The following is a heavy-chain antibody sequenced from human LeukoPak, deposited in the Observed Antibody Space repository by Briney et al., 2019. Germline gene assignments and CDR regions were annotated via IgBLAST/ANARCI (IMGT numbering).Heavy chain of an antibody. CDR3: ARTYSGSYHFDY. D-gene: IGHD1-26*01. J-gene: IGHJ4*02. Sequence: ASVKVPCKASGYTFTSYYMHWVRQAPGQGLEWMGIINPSGGSTSYAQKFQGRVTMTRDTSTSTVYMELSSLRSEDTAAYYCARTYSGSYHFDYWGQGTLVTVSS. V-gene: IGHV1-46*01. CDR2: INPSGGST. CDR1: GYTFTSYY.